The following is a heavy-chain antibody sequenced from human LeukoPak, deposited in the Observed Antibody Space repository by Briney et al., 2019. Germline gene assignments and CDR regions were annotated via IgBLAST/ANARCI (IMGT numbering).Heavy chain of an antibody. V-gene: IGHV4-34*01. Sequence: SETLSLTCAVYGGSFSGYYWSWIRQPPGKGLDWIGEINHSGSTNYNPSLKSRVTISVDTSKNQFSLKLSSVTAADTAVYYCAGGSGYDPHFDYWGQGTLVTVSS. CDR3: AGGSGYDPHFDY. CDR1: GGSFSGYY. J-gene: IGHJ4*02. CDR2: INHSGST. D-gene: IGHD5-12*01.